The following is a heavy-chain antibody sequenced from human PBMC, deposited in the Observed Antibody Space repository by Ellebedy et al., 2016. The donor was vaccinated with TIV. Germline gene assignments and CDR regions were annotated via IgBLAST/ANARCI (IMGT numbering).Heavy chain of an antibody. D-gene: IGHD2-15*01. V-gene: IGHV1-69*06. CDR2: IIPIFGTA. CDR1: GGTFSSYA. Sequence: SVKVSXXASGGTFSSYAISWVRQAPGQGLEWMGGIIPIFGTANYAQKFQGRVTITADKSTSTAYMELSSLRSEDTAVYYCARGMRIIAVVAASYYGMDVWGQGTTVTVSS. CDR3: ARGMRIIAVVAASYYGMDV. J-gene: IGHJ6*02.